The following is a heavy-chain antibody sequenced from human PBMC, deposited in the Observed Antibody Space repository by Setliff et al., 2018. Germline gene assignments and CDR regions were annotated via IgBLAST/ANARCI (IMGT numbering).Heavy chain of an antibody. J-gene: IGHJ3*02. CDR3: ARSAANGGHDPFDI. V-gene: IGHV3-21*01. CDR2: ISDSSLHI. Sequence: GGSLRLSCVASRFTLSNSSMHWVRQAPGKGLEWVSSISDSSLHIYYRDSVKGRFTIFRDSAKDSLYLQMNSLRADDTAVYYCARSAANGGHDPFDIWGQGTMVTVSS. CDR1: RFTLSNSS. D-gene: IGHD2-8*01.